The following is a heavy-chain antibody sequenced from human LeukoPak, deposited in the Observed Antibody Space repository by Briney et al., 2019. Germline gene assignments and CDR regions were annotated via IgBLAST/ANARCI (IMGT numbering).Heavy chain of an antibody. V-gene: IGHV4-59*01. CDR3: AREQLSPKGGIEWCDP. CDR2: IYYSGST. CDR1: GGSISSYY. D-gene: IGHD1-26*01. Sequence: PSETLSLTCTVSGGSISSYYWSWIRQPPGKGLEWIGYIYYSGSTNYNPSLKSRLTISVDTSKNQFSLKLSSVTAADTAVYYCAREQLSPKGGIEWCDPWGRGTLVTVSS. J-gene: IGHJ5*02.